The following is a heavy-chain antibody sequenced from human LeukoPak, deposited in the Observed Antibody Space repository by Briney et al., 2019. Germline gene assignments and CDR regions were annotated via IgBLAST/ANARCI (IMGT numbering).Heavy chain of an antibody. V-gene: IGHV3-30*18. D-gene: IGHD3-22*01. CDR1: GFTFSSYG. CDR3: AKGLPLSSSGYYYVAYYGMDV. CDR2: ISYDGSNK. J-gene: IGHJ6*02. Sequence: PGRSLRLSWAASGFTFSSYGMHWVRQAPGKGLEWVAVISYDGSNKYYADSVKGRFTISRDNSKNTRYLQMNSLRAEDTAVYYCAKGLPLSSSGYYYVAYYGMDVWGQGTTVTVPS.